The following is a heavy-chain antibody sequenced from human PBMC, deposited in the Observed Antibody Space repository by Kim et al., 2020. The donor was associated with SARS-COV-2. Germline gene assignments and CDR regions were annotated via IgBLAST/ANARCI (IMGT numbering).Heavy chain of an antibody. Sequence: SETLSLTCTVSGGSISSSSYYWGWIRQPPGKGLEWIGSIYYSGSTYYNPSLKSRVTISVDTSKNQFSLKLSSVTAADTAVYYCARASSSSWYEGFGWFDPWGQGTLVTVSS. CDR2: IYYSGST. D-gene: IGHD6-13*01. CDR1: GGSISSSSYY. CDR3: ARASSSSWYEGFGWFDP. V-gene: IGHV4-39*07. J-gene: IGHJ5*02.